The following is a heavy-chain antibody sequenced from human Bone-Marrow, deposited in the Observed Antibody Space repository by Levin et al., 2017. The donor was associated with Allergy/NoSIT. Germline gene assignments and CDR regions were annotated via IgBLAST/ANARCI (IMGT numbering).Heavy chain of an antibody. CDR1: GDSISSGAYY. CDR2: IYYSGST. J-gene: IGHJ5*02. V-gene: IGHV4-31*03. CDR3: ARGRDSSSWYSLLWFDP. D-gene: IGHD6-13*01. Sequence: SETLSLTCTVSGDSISSGAYYWSWIRQHPGKGLEWIGYIYYSGSTRYNPSLKSRVTMSLDTSKNQFSLNLNSVTAADTAVYYCARGRDSSSWYSLLWFDPWGQGSLVTVSS.